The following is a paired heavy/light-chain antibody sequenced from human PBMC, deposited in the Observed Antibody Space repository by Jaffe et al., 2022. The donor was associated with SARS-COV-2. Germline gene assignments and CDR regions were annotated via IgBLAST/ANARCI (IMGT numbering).Light chain of an antibody. CDR1: QTVLYSPNNKNY. Sequence: DIVMTQSPDSLAVSLGERATINCKSSQTVLYSPNNKNYLAWYQQKPGQPPKLLIYWASTRESGVPDRFSGSGSGTDFTLTISSLQAEDVAVYYCQQYHSSHPTFGQGTKVEIK. V-gene: IGKV4-1*01. CDR3: QQYHSSHPT. J-gene: IGKJ1*01. CDR2: WAS.
Heavy chain of an antibody. V-gene: IGHV2-5*02. D-gene: IGHD1-1*01. CDR2: IYWDDDK. CDR3: VHSQAEAYDTWKNGFDS. Sequence: QITLKESGPTLVKPTQTLTLTCTFSGFSLSRSGVGVGWIRQPPGKALEWLTIIYWDDDKRYSPSLRNRLSITKDTSKNQVVLTMANMDPVDTATYYCVHSQAEAYDTWKNGFDSWGQGTLVTVSS. CDR1: GFSLSRSGVG. J-gene: IGHJ5*01.